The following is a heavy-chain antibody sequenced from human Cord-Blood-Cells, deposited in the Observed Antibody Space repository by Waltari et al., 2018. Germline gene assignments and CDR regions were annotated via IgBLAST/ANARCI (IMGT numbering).Heavy chain of an antibody. Sequence: EVELVESGGGLVKPGGLLSRSCAAPGLSFRGYVMIWVRQAPGKGLEWVSSISSSSSYIYYADSVKGRFTISRDNAKNSLYLQMISLRAEDTAVYYCARDFWIGLGKCPGYWGQGTLVTVSS. CDR2: ISSSSSYI. D-gene: IGHD3-3*01. V-gene: IGHV3-21*01. J-gene: IGHJ4*02. CDR1: GLSFRGYV. CDR3: ARDFWIGLGKCPGY.